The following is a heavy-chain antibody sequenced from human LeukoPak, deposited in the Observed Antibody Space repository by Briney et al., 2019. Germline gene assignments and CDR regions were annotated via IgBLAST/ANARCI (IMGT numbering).Heavy chain of an antibody. Sequence: ASVTVSCKASGYTFTSYDINWVRQATGQGLEWMGWMNPNSGNTGYARKFQGRVTMTRNTSISTAYMELSSLRSEDTAVYYCATYSSSYGFDYWGQGTLVTVSS. CDR3: ATYSSSYGFDY. V-gene: IGHV1-8*01. CDR1: GYTFTSYD. CDR2: MNPNSGNT. J-gene: IGHJ4*02. D-gene: IGHD6-6*01.